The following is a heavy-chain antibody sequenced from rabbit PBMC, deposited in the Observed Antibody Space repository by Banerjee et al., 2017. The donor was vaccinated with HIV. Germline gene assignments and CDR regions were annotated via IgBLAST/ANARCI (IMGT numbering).Heavy chain of an antibody. V-gene: IGHV1S45*01. CDR3: ARGHAGSSWGLDL. D-gene: IGHD4-2*01. CDR1: GFDFSNYG. CDR2: IDAGSGGST. Sequence: QEHLVESGGGLVQPGGSLKVSCKASGFDFSNYGVSWVRQAPGKGLEWIACIDAGSGGSTYYASWAKGRFTISKTSSTTVTLQMTSLTAADTATYFCARGHAGSSWGLDLWGPGTLVTVS. J-gene: IGHJ4*01.